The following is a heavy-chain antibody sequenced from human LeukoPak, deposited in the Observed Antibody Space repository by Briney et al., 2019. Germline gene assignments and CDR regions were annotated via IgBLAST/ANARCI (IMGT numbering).Heavy chain of an antibody. CDR3: ARDDSGWYRNAFDI. CDR2: IYYSGST. Sequence: SETLSLTCTVSGGSISSSSYYWGWIRQPPGKGLEWIGSIYYSGSTYYNPSLKSRVTISVDTSKNQFSLKLSSVTAANTAVYYCARDDSGWYRNAFDIWGQGTMVTVSS. J-gene: IGHJ3*02. CDR1: GGSISSSSYY. V-gene: IGHV4-39*07. D-gene: IGHD6-19*01.